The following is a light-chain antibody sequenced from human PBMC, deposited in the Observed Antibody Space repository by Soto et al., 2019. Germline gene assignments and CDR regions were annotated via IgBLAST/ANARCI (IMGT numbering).Light chain of an antibody. CDR2: VAS. Sequence: EIVLTQSPATLSLSPGERATLSCRASQSVSSYLAWYQQKPCQAPRLLIYVASNRATGIPARFSGSGSGTDFTLTISSLEPEDFAVYYCQRGTFGPGTQVDIK. V-gene: IGKV3-11*01. CDR3: QRGT. J-gene: IGKJ3*01. CDR1: QSVSSY.